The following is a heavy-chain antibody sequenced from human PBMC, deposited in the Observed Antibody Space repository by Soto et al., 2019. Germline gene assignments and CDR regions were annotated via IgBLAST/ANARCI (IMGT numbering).Heavy chain of an antibody. CDR3: AREFSNSPEAFDS. V-gene: IGHV4-61*01. CDR2: IYHTGTT. D-gene: IGHD6-6*01. J-gene: IGHJ4*02. Sequence: SETLSLTCTVSGGSVNSDNYYWSWIRQPPGRGLEWIGYIYHTGTTNYNPSLMSRATISVDTSRNQFSLELSSVTAADTAAYYCAREFSNSPEAFDSWGQGSLVTVS. CDR1: GGSVNSDNYY.